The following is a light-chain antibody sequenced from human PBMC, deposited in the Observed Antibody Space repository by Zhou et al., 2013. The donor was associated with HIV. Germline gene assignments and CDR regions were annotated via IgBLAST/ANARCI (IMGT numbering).Light chain of an antibody. CDR1: QSVSNN. CDR3: QQYNNWPVT. CDR2: GAS. Sequence: EIVMTQSPDTLSVSPGERATLSCRASQSVSNNLAWYQQKPGQAPRLLIYGASTRATGIPARFSGSGSGTEFTLTISSLQSEDFALYYCQQYNNWPVTFGQGTRLEIK. V-gene: IGKV3-15*01. J-gene: IGKJ5*01.